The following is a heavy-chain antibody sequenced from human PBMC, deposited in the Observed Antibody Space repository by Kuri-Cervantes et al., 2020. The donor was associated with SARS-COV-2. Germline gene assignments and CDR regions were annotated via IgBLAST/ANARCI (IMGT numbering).Heavy chain of an antibody. CDR1: GFTFSSYS. D-gene: IGHD4-11*01. V-gene: IGHV4-34*01. Sequence: ESLKISCAASGFTFSSYSMNWVRQAPGKGLEWIGEINHSGSTNYNPSLKSRVTISVDTSKNQFSLKLSSVTAADTALYYCARLDSNGPDYWGQGTLVTVSS. CDR2: INHSGST. CDR3: ARLDSNGPDY. J-gene: IGHJ4*02.